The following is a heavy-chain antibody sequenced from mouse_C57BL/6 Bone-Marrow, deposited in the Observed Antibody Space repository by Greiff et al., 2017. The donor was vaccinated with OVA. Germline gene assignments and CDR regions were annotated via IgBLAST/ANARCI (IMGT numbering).Heavy chain of an antibody. D-gene: IGHD2-4*01. V-gene: IGHV6-3*01. Sequence: EVKLMESGGGLVQPGGSMKLSCVASGFTFSNYWMNWVRQSPEKGLEWVAQIRLKSDNYATHYAESVKGRFTISRGDSKSSVYLQMNNLRAEDTGIYYCTGGGLRPFAYWGQGTLVTVSA. CDR2: IRLKSDNYAT. CDR3: TGGGLRPFAY. CDR1: GFTFSNYW. J-gene: IGHJ3*01.